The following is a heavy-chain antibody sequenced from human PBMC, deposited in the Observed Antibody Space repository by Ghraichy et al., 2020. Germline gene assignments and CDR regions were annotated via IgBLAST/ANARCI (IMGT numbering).Heavy chain of an antibody. D-gene: IGHD3-16*01. CDR3: VRDWGQQQVIADY. J-gene: IGHJ4*02. Sequence: ASVKVSCKASRENVITTVTIRERQAPGQGAEKEGWISADKGNTQYAQKMQGRVTMTTDTSTSTAYMELRSLRSDDTAVYYCVRDWGQQQVIADYWGQGTLVTVSS. CDR2: ISADKGNT. CDR1: RENVITTV. V-gene: IGHV1-18*01.